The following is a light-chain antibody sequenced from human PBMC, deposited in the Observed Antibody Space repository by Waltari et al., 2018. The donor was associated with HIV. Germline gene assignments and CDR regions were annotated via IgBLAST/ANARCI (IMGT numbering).Light chain of an antibody. Sequence: QSVLTQPPSVSGAPGQRITISCTGSSSNIGAGYDVHWYQQLPGTAPKLRIYVGANRPSGVPDRFAASKSGTSASLAISGLQAEDEADYFCQSYDRSLDWVFGGGTKLTVL. CDR2: VGA. V-gene: IGLV1-40*01. CDR3: QSYDRSLDWV. CDR1: SSNIGAGYD. J-gene: IGLJ3*02.